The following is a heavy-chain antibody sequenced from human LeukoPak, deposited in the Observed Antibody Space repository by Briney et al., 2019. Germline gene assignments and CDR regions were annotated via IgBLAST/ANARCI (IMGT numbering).Heavy chain of an antibody. CDR1: GFTFSSYW. V-gene: IGHV3-7*01. J-gene: IGHJ4*02. D-gene: IGHD3-22*01. CDR3: ARTRSGYYSSEDYYFDY. Sequence: GGSLRLSCAASGFTFSSYWMSWVRQAPGKGLEWVANIKQDGSEKYYVDSVKGQFTISRDNAKNSLYLQMNSLRAEDTAVYYCARTRSGYYSSEDYYFDYWGQGTLVTVSS. CDR2: IKQDGSEK.